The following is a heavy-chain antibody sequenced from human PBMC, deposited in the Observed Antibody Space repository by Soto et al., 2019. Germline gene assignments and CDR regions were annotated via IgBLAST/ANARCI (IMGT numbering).Heavy chain of an antibody. V-gene: IGHV4-59*02. J-gene: IGHJ4*02. CDR2: VYNSGNT. CDR1: GFPVSSTF. Sequence: SETLSLTCTVSGFPVSSTFWSWVRQSPGKGLEWIGYVYNSGNTIYSPSLKSRVTISVDPSKNQFSLRLRSVTAADTTVYYCARIPHTSASFDYWGQGNLVTVSS. CDR3: ARIPHTSASFDY. D-gene: IGHD6-19*01.